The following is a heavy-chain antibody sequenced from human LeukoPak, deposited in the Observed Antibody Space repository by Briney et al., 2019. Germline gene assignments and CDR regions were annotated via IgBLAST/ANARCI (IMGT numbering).Heavy chain of an antibody. D-gene: IGHD5-18*01. V-gene: IGHV4-38-2*02. CDR1: GYSISSGYY. J-gene: IGHJ4*02. CDR2: IYHSGST. CDR3: ASLQLWSQGYFDY. Sequence: SETLSLTCTVSGYSISSGYYWGWIRQPPGKGLEWIGSIYHSGSTYYNPSLKSRVTISVDTSKNQFSLKLSSVTAADTAVYYCASLQLWSQGYFDYWGQGTLVTVSS.